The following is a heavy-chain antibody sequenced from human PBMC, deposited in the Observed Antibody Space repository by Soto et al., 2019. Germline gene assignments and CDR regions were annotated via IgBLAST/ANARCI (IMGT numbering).Heavy chain of an antibody. CDR2: INAGNGNT. J-gene: IGHJ6*02. CDR1: GYSLTVYA. CDR3: ASSYSNYALIDYYYYGMDV. V-gene: IGHV1-3*01. Sequence: ALVKVACKASGYSLTVYAMHWVRKATGQRLEWMGWINAGNGNTKYSQKFQGRVTITRDTSASTAYMELSSLRSEDTAVYYCASSYSNYALIDYYYYGMDVWGQGTTVTVSS. D-gene: IGHD4-4*01.